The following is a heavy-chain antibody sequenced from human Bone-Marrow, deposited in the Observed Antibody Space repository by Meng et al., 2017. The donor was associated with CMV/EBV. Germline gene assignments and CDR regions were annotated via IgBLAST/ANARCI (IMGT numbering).Heavy chain of an antibody. CDR2: ITIFGSHI. V-gene: IGHV3-21*01. CDR1: GFSFSDYS. J-gene: IGHJ3*01. D-gene: IGHD1-1*01. CDR3: ARDSGTVDAVDV. Sequence: GESLKISCVAPGFSFSDYSMNWVRQAPGKGLEWVSSITIFGSHIYYADSVKGRFTISRDNAKKSLYLQMHSLRAEDTAVYYCARDSGTVDAVDVWGQGTMVTVSS.